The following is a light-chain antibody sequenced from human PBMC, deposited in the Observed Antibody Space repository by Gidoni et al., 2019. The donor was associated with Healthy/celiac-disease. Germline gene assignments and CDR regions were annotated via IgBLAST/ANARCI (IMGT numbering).Light chain of an antibody. CDR2: AAS. CDR1: QSISSY. CDR3: QQSYSTPVA. V-gene: IGKV1-39*01. Sequence: QMTQSPSSLSASVGNRVTITCRASQSISSYLNWYQQKPGKAPKLLIYAASSLQSGVPSRFSGSGSGTDFTLTISSLQPEDFATYYCQQSYSTPVAFGQGTKVEIK. J-gene: IGKJ1*01.